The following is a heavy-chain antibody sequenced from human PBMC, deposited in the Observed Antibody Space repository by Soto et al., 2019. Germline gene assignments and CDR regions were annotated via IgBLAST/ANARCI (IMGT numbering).Heavy chain of an antibody. J-gene: IGHJ4*02. Sequence: EVQLLESGGGLVQPGGSLRLSCAASGFTFSSYAMSWVRQAPGKGLEWVSVISGSGGYTYHADSVKGRFTISRDNSKNTLYLQMNRLRAEDTAVYYCAKDKSPYSSSWFGFDYWGQGSLVTVSS. CDR1: GFTFSSYA. CDR2: ISGSGGYT. V-gene: IGHV3-23*01. CDR3: AKDKSPYSSSWFGFDY. D-gene: IGHD6-13*01.